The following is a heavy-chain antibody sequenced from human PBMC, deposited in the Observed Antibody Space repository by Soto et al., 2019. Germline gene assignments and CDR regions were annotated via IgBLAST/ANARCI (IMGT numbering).Heavy chain of an antibody. V-gene: IGHV1-69*06. CDR1: GGTFSNSG. D-gene: IGHD1-26*01. CDR2: VTTIVGST. J-gene: IGHJ6*02. Sequence: SVKVSCKAFGGTFSNSGISWVRQAPGQGLEWMGGVTTIVGSTNYARKFQGRVTITADKSTSTLYMELRSLTSDDTAVYYCAREARVNASGYCLGMDVLGQGTTGTGSS. CDR3: AREARVNASGYCLGMDV.